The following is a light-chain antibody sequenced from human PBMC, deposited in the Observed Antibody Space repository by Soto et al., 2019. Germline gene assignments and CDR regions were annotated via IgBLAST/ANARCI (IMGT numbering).Light chain of an antibody. Sequence: QSALTQPASVSGSPGQSITISCTGTSSDVGGFNYVSWYQHHPGKAPKLMIYEVSNRPSGVSNRFSGSKSGNTASLTISGLQAQDEADYYWSSYTSSSTYVFGTGTKLTVL. V-gene: IGLV2-14*01. J-gene: IGLJ1*01. CDR3: SSYTSSSTYV. CDR2: EVS. CDR1: SSDVGGFNY.